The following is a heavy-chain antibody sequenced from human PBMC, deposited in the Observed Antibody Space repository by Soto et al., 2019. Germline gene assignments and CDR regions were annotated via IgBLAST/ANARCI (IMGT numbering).Heavy chain of an antibody. CDR1: GGTFSSDA. D-gene: IGHD6-6*01. Sequence: QVQLVQSGAEVKKPGSSVKVSCKTSGGTFSSDAISWVRQAPGQGLEWMGGIIPIVSTANYAPRFQGRITITADESTSTAYMELTSLRSEDTAVYYCARANIPARRSYYYNGMDVWGQGTTVTVSS. J-gene: IGHJ6*02. V-gene: IGHV1-69*01. CDR3: ARANIPARRSYYYNGMDV. CDR2: IIPIVSTA.